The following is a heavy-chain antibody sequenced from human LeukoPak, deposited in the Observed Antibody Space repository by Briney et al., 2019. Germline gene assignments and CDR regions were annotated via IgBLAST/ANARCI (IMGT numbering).Heavy chain of an antibody. CDR1: GGSISSGSYY. CDR2: IYTSGST. Sequence: PSETLSLTCTVSGGSISSGSYYWSWIRQPAGKGLEWIGRIYTSGSTNYNPSLKSRVTISVDTSKNQFSLKLSSVTAADTAVYYCARDDWGWFDPWGQGTLVTVSS. V-gene: IGHV4-61*02. J-gene: IGHJ5*02. D-gene: IGHD3-16*01. CDR3: ARDDWGWFDP.